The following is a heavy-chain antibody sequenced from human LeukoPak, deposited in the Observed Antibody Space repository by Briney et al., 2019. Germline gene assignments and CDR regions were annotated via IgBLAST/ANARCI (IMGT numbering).Heavy chain of an antibody. V-gene: IGHV1-69*05. Sequence: GASVKVSCKASGGTFSSYSINWVRQAPGQGPEWMGGTIPIFGTADYAQKFQGRVTITTDESTTTAYMELSSLTSEDTAVYYCARDIGGSDYGDSRDAFDIWGQGTMVTVSS. CDR1: GGTFSSYS. J-gene: IGHJ3*02. D-gene: IGHD4-17*01. CDR2: TIPIFGTA. CDR3: ARDIGGSDYGDSRDAFDI.